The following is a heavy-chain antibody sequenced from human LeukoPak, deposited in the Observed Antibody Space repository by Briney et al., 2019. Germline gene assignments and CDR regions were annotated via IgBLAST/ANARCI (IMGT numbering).Heavy chain of an antibody. J-gene: IGHJ4*02. D-gene: IGHD4-17*01. CDR1: GFTFSSYS. V-gene: IGHV3-21*04. Sequence: GGSLRLSCAASGFTFSSYSMNWVRQAPGKGLEWVSSISSSSSYIYYADSVKGRFTVSRDNAKNSLYLQMNSLRAEDTALYYCAREPITVTSYFDYWGQGTLVTVSS. CDR3: AREPITVTSYFDY. CDR2: ISSSSSYI.